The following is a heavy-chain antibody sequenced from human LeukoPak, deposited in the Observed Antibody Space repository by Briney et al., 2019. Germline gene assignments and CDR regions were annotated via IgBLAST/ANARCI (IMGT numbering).Heavy chain of an antibody. J-gene: IGHJ6*02. CDR2: IYYSGST. CDR3: ARVPDQYYDSSQFPDV. Sequence: SETLCLTCTVSVGSVSSGDYYWSWILQPPWNGLDCVGYIYYSGSTYYNPSLKSRVTISVDTSKNQFSLKLSSVTAADTAVYYCARVPDQYYDSSQFPDVWGQGTTVTVSS. D-gene: IGHD3-22*01. CDR1: VGSVSSGDYY. V-gene: IGHV4-30-4*01.